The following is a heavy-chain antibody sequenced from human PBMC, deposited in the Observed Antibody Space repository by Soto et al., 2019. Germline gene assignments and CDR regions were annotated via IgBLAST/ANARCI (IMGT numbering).Heavy chain of an antibody. CDR2: LSSYRGST. CDR3: ARGYYESSDYYGLRPIFDH. Sequence: PSVSRSLTCSMSVGSVDIGEYCWAGIRQHPGKDREWIGYLSSYRGSTYYNPSLKSRLTIALGTPMNQLSLKLTSVTAADTAVYYCARGYYESSDYYGLRPIFDHWGQGFWVNVS. J-gene: IGHJ4*02. CDR1: VGSVDIGEYC. D-gene: IGHD3-22*01. V-gene: IGHV4-30-4*01.